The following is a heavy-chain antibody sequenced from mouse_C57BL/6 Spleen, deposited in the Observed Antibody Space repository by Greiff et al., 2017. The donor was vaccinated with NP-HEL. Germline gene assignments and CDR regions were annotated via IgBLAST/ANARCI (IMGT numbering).Heavy chain of an antibody. Sequence: LVESGAELVRPGASVTLSCKASGYTFTDYEMHWVKQTPVHGLEWIGAIDPETGGTAYNQKFKGKAILTADKSSSTAYMELRSLTSEDSAVYYCTRSGSNYGSYAMDYWGQGTSVTVSS. V-gene: IGHV1-15*01. CDR2: IDPETGGT. J-gene: IGHJ4*01. CDR3: TRSGSNYGSYAMDY. CDR1: GYTFTDYE. D-gene: IGHD1-2*01.